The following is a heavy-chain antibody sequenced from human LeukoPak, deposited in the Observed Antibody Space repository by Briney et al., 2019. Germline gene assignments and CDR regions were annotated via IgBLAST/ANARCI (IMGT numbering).Heavy chain of an antibody. J-gene: IGHJ4*02. D-gene: IGHD4-17*01. Sequence: SSETLSLTCTVSGGSISSYYWSWIRQPPGKGLEWIGYIYTSGSTNYNPSLKSRLTISVDTSTNQFSLKLSSVTAADTAVYYCARHTPPQGPVTMHFDYWGQGTLVTVSS. V-gene: IGHV4-4*09. CDR3: ARHTPPQGPVTMHFDY. CDR2: IYTSGST. CDR1: GGSISSYY.